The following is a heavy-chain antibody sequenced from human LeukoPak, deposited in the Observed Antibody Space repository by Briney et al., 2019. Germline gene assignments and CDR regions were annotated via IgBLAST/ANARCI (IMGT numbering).Heavy chain of an antibody. J-gene: IGHJ4*02. CDR2: IYHSGTT. CDR1: GYSISSGFY. V-gene: IGHV4-38-2*02. CDR3: AIFTFGGIIAPDY. D-gene: IGHD3-16*02. Sequence: SETLSLTCTVSGYSISSGFYWGWIRQPPGKGLECIGGIYHSGTTYYNPSLKSRVTISVDTSKNQFSLKLSSVTAADTAVYYCAIFTFGGIIAPDYWGQGTLVTVSS.